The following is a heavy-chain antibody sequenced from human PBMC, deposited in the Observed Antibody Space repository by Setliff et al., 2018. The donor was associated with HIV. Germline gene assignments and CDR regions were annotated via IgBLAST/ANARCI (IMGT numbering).Heavy chain of an antibody. CDR1: GYTFINYD. J-gene: IGHJ4*02. Sequence: ASVKVSCKASGYTFINYDINWVRQAPGQGLEWMGWLNPHSGDTGYAQKFQGRVNITRNTSISTAYMELSSLRSEDTAVYYCARGGRYCSSTNCYDFDYWGQGTLVTVSS. D-gene: IGHD2-2*01. V-gene: IGHV1-8*03. CDR2: LNPHSGDT. CDR3: ARGGRYCSSTNCYDFDY.